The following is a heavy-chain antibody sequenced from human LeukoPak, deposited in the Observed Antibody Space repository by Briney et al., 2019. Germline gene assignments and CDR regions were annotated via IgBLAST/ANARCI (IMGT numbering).Heavy chain of an antibody. J-gene: IGHJ4*02. CDR3: AKERYDDSSGYDPFDY. D-gene: IGHD3-22*01. Sequence: GGSLRLSCAASGFTFSSYGMHWVRQAPGKGLEWVAFIRYDGSNKYYADSVKGRFTISRDNSKNTLYLQMNSLRAEDTAVYYCAKERYDDSSGYDPFDYWGQGTLVTVSS. CDR2: IRYDGSNK. V-gene: IGHV3-30*02. CDR1: GFTFSSYG.